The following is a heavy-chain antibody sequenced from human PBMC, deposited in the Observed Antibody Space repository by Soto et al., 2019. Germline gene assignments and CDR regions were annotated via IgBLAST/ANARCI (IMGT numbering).Heavy chain of an antibody. CDR3: ARYCSGGSCYRSSYQFDY. CDR1: GYSFSSYW. J-gene: IGHJ4*02. D-gene: IGHD2-15*01. V-gene: IGHV5-51*01. CDR2: IYPGDSDN. Sequence: PGESLKISCKGSGYSFSSYWIGWVRQMPGQGPEWMGIIYPGDSDNRYSPYFQGQVTLSADKSISTAYLQWSSLKASDTAMYYCARYCSGGSCYRSSYQFDYWGQGTLVTVSS.